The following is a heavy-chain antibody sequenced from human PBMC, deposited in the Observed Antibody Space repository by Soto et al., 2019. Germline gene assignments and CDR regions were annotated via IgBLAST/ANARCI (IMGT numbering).Heavy chain of an antibody. CDR1: GGFISSSSSY. CDR3: ARLLTPTFGRDYFDH. D-gene: IGHD3-10*01. V-gene: IGHV4-39*01. CDR2: IHSGGTT. Sequence: QLQLQESGPGLVKPSETLSLACTVAGGFISSSSSYWGWIRQSPGKGLEWIANIHSGGTTYYNSSLKSRVIISVDTSKDQFSLWVSSVTAADTAVYYRARLLTPTFGRDYFDHWGQGTLVIVSS. J-gene: IGHJ4*02.